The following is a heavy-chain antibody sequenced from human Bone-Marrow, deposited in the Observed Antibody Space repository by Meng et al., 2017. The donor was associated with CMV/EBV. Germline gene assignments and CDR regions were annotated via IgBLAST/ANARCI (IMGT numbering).Heavy chain of an antibody. CDR2: IRSKANSYAT. CDR1: GFTFSGSA. CDR3: TTRVAGPSHYYYYGMDV. J-gene: IGHJ6*02. V-gene: IGHV3-73*01. Sequence: GESLKISCAASGFTFSGSAMHWVRQASGKGLEWVGRIRSKANSYATAYAASVKGRFTISRDDSKNTAYLQMNSLKTEDTAVYYCTTRVAGPSHYYYYGMDVWGQGTTVTVS. D-gene: IGHD6-13*01.